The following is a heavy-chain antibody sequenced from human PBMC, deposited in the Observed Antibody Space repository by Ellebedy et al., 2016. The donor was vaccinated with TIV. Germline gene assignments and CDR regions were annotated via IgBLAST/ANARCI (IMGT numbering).Heavy chain of an antibody. CDR3: ARVRHDYYDSSGYYGYWYFDL. J-gene: IGHJ2*01. V-gene: IGHV3-53*01. Sequence: GGSLRLSXAASGFTVSSNYMSWVRQAPGKGMEWVSVIYSGGSTYYADSVKGRFTISRDNSKNTLYLQMNSLRAEDTAVYYCARVRHDYYDSSGYYGYWYFDLWGRGTLVTVSS. CDR1: GFTVSSNY. CDR2: IYSGGST. D-gene: IGHD3-22*01.